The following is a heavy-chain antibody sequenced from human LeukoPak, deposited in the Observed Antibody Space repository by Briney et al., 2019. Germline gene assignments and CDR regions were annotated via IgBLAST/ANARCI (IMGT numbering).Heavy chain of an antibody. Sequence: GRSLRLSCAASGFTFNNYGMHWVRQAPGKGLVWVSRFSDDEGRTVYADSVKGRFTISKDNAKNTLYLQMNSLRAEDTAVYYCARDYFYGLDVWGQGTTVTVSS. CDR2: FSDDEGRT. J-gene: IGHJ6*02. CDR3: ARDYFYGLDV. CDR1: GFTFNNYG. V-gene: IGHV3-74*01.